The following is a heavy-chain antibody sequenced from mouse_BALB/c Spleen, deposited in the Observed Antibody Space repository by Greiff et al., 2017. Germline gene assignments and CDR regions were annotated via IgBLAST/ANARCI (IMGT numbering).Heavy chain of an antibody. CDR3: ARALITTAPFDY. D-gene: IGHD1-2*01. Sequence: DVMLVESGGGLVKPGGSLKLSCAASGFTFSDYYMYWVRQTPEKRLEWVATISDGGSYTYYPDSVKGRFTISRDNAKNNLYLQMSSLKSEDTAMYYCARALITTAPFDYWGQGTTLTVSS. V-gene: IGHV5-4*02. CDR1: GFTFSDYY. J-gene: IGHJ2*01. CDR2: ISDGGSYT.